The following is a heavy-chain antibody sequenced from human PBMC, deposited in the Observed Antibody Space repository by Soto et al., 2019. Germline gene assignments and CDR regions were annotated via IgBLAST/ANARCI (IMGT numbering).Heavy chain of an antibody. CDR3: ARTSYDSSGTAADP. V-gene: IGHV4-31*03. Sequence: QVQLQESGPGLVKPSQTLSLTCTVSGGSISSGNYYWSWIRQHPGKGLEWIGYIYYSGSNYYNPSLKSRVTISVDTSKNQFSLKLSSVTAADTAVYYCARTSYDSSGTAADPWGQGTLVTVSS. CDR2: IYYSGSN. J-gene: IGHJ5*02. D-gene: IGHD3-22*01. CDR1: GGSISSGNYY.